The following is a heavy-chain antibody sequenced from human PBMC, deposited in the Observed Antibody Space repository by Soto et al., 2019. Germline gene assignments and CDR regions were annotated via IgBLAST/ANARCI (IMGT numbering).Heavy chain of an antibody. Sequence: SVKVSCKASGGTFSSYAISWVRQAPGQGLEWVGGIIPIFGTANYAQKFQGRVTITADESTSTAYMELSSLRSEDTAVYYCARDADSKSEEYSSAQGGMDVWGQGTTVTVSS. D-gene: IGHD6-6*01. CDR3: ARDADSKSEEYSSAQGGMDV. CDR1: GGTFSSYA. V-gene: IGHV1-69*13. J-gene: IGHJ6*02. CDR2: IIPIFGTA.